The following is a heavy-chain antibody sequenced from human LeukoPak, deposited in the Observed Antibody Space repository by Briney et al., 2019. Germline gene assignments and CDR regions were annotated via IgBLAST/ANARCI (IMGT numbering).Heavy chain of an antibody. D-gene: IGHD3-22*01. CDR1: GYTFTSYG. J-gene: IGHJ4*02. CDR3: ARVAPTISDLLSDLNNYYDSSGYQLGHFS. Sequence: ASVKVSCKASGYTFTSYGISWVRRAPGQGLEWMGWISAYNGNTNYAQKLQGRVTMTTDTSTSTAYMELRSLRSDDTAVYYCARVAPTISDLLSDLNNYYDSSGYQLGHFSWGQGTLVTVSS. V-gene: IGHV1-18*01. CDR2: ISAYNGNT.